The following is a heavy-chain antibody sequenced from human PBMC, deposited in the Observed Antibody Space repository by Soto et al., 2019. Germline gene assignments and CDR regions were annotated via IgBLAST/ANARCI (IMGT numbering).Heavy chain of an antibody. J-gene: IGHJ4*02. CDR2: ISYDGSNK. CDR3: ATTSYSSGWLFDY. D-gene: IGHD6-19*01. V-gene: IGHV3-30*03. Sequence: GGSLRLSCAASGFTFSSYGMHWVRQAPGKGLEWVAVISYDGSNKYYADSVKGRFTISRDNSKNTLYLQMNSLRAEDTAVYYCATTSYSSGWLFDYWGQGTLVTVSS. CDR1: GFTFSSYG.